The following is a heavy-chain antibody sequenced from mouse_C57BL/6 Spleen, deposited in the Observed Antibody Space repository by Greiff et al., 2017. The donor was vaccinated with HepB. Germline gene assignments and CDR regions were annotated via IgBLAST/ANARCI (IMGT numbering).Heavy chain of an antibody. D-gene: IGHD2-4*01. CDR1: GFNIKDYY. CDR2: IDPEDGET. J-gene: IGHJ2*01. Sequence: EVKLVESGAELVKPGASVKLSCTASGFNIKDYYMHWVKQRTEQGLEWIGRIDPEDGETKYAPKFQGKATITADTSSNTAYLQLSSLTSEDTAVYYGARIYDYDRYFDYWGQGTTLTVSS. V-gene: IGHV14-2*01. CDR3: ARIYDYDRYFDY.